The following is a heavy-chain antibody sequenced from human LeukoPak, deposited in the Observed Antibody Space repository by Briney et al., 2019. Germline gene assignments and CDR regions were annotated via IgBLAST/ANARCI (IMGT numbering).Heavy chain of an antibody. CDR2: ISGDGGST. D-gene: IGHD6-19*01. CDR3: ARESETSGWYDY. Sequence: GGSLRLSCAAPGFIFAIHWVRQAPGTGLEWVSLISGDGGSTFYADSVRGRFTISRDNTRKSLSLQMSSPRSEDTALYYCARESETSGWYDYWGQGTLVTVSS. CDR1: GFIFA. V-gene: IGHV3-43*02. J-gene: IGHJ4*02.